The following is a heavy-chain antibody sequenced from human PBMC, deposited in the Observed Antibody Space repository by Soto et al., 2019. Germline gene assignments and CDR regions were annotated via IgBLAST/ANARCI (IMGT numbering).Heavy chain of an antibody. Sequence: GGPRLSCSASGFIFRRFWMAWVRQAPGKGLEWVATIKVDGREENYLDSVHGRFTISRDDAKNSLFLQMSSLRGDDTAVYFCARELGGYGRFDYWGPGTPVTVSS. D-gene: IGHD5-12*01. CDR2: IKVDGREE. CDR3: ARELGGYGRFDY. V-gene: IGHV3-7*01. CDR1: GFIFRRFW. J-gene: IGHJ4*02.